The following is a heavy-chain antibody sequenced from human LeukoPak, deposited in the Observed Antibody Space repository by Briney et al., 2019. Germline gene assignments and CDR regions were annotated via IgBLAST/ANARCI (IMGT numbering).Heavy chain of an antibody. Sequence: GASVKVSCKASGGTFSNYAIIWVRQAPGQGLEWMGGIIPISGTANYAQKFQGRVTITADESTSTAYMELSSLRSEDTAIYYCANFPYYASGTYYKAIDYWGQGTLVTVSS. V-gene: IGHV1-69*13. CDR3: ANFPYYASGTYYKAIDY. CDR2: IIPISGTA. J-gene: IGHJ4*02. D-gene: IGHD3-10*01. CDR1: GGTFSNYA.